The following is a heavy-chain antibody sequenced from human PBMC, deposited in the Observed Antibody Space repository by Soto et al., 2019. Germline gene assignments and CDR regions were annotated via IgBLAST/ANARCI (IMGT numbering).Heavy chain of an antibody. D-gene: IGHD6-25*01. CDR2: INTSGGSP. J-gene: IGHJ6*02. CDR3: ARGGRHSDYYYYYGMDV. Sequence: ASVKVFCKAFGYTFTIYYIHWLRQAPGQGLEWMGVINTSGGSPTYAQKFQDRVTMTRDTSTSTVYMELSSLRSEDTAVYYCARGGRHSDYYYYYGMDVWGQGTTVTVSS. CDR1: GYTFTIYY. V-gene: IGHV1-46*01.